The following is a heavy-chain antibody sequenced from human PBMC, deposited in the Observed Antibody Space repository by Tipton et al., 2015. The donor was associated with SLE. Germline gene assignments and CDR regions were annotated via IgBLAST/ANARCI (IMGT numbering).Heavy chain of an antibody. CDR1: GGSISSYY. Sequence: TLSLTCTFSGGSISSYYWSWIRQSPGKGMEWIGYVYHTGNTNYNPSLKSRLTISIDASKNQFSLKLSSVTAADTAVYYCARGWDYDFWSGYADYWGQGTLVTVSS. CDR3: ARGWDYDFWSGYADY. D-gene: IGHD3-3*01. V-gene: IGHV4-59*12. J-gene: IGHJ4*02. CDR2: VYHTGNT.